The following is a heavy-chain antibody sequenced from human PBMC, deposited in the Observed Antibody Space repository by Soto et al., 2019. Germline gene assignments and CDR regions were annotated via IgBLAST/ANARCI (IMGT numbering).Heavy chain of an antibody. J-gene: IGHJ4*02. D-gene: IGHD2-15*01. CDR3: AKANRYCSGSNCYTFDY. Sequence: GGSLRLSCAASGFTFSSYAMSWVRQAPGQGLEWVSRIDNSGGTTYYADSVKGRFTISRDNSKNTLYLQMNTLRAEDTAIYYCAKANRYCSGSNCYTFDYWGQGTLVTVSS. V-gene: IGHV3-23*01. CDR2: IDNSGGTT. CDR1: GFTFSSYA.